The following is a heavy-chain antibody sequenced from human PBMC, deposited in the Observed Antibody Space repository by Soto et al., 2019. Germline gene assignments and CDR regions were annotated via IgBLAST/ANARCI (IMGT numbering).Heavy chain of an antibody. CDR2: ITSSSSTI. Sequence: PGGSLRLSCAASGFTFSDYYMSWIRQAPGKGLEWVSYITSSSSTIYYADSVKGRFTISRDNAKNSLYLQMNSLRAEDTAVYYCASPSPGYCISTSCYYYYGMDVWGQGTTVTVSS. J-gene: IGHJ6*02. D-gene: IGHD2-2*01. V-gene: IGHV3-11*04. CDR3: ASPSPGYCISTSCYYYYGMDV. CDR1: GFTFSDYY.